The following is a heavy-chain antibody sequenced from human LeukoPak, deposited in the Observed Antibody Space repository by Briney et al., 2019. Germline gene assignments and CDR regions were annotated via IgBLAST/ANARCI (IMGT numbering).Heavy chain of an antibody. Sequence: PSETLSLTCTVSGGSISSGSYYWSWIRQPAGKGLEWIGRIYTSGSTNYNPSLKSRVTISVDTSKNQFSLKLSSVTAADTAVYYCARSRGRYFGWLYSYWGQGTLVTVSS. CDR1: GGSISSGSYY. D-gene: IGHD3-9*01. J-gene: IGHJ4*02. V-gene: IGHV4-61*02. CDR3: ARSRGRYFGWLYSY. CDR2: IYTSGST.